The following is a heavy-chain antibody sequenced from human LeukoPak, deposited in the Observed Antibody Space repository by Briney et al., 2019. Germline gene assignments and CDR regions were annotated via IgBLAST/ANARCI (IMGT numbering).Heavy chain of an antibody. CDR1: GGTFSSYA. J-gene: IGHJ4*02. V-gene: IGHV1-69*01. CDR3: ATGGGIVVVPAATTEDGLDY. Sequence: SVKVSCKASGGTFSSYAISWVRQAPGQGLEWVGGIIPIFGTANYAQKFQGRVTITADESTSTAYMELSSLRSEDTAVYYCATGGGIVVVPAATTEDGLDYWGQGTLVTVSS. D-gene: IGHD2-2*01. CDR2: IIPIFGTA.